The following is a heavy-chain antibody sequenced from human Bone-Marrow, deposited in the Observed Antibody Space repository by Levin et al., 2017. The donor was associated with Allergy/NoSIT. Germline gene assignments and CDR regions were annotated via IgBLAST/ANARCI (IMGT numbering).Heavy chain of an antibody. Sequence: GGSLRLSCAASGFTFSSYGMHWVRQAPGKGLEWVAIISYDGSNEYYADSVKGRFTISRDISKNTLYLQMNSLRAEDTAVYYCAKGHYYDSSGRYSYLDSWGQGTLVTVSS. CDR1: GFTFSSYG. CDR3: AKGHYYDSSGRYSYLDS. V-gene: IGHV3-30*18. J-gene: IGHJ4*02. CDR2: ISYDGSNE. D-gene: IGHD3-22*01.